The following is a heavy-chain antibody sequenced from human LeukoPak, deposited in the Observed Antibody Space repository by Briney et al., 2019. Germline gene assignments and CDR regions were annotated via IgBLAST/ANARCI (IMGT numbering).Heavy chain of an antibody. J-gene: IGHJ6*03. CDR2: IYYSGST. CDR3: ARHVHGDWRQGWDYYYYYMDV. D-gene: IGHD4-17*01. V-gene: IGHV4-39*01. Sequence: SETLSLTCTVSGGSISSSSYYWGWIRQPPGKGLEWIGSIYYSGSTYHNPSLKSRVTISVDTSKNQFSLKLSSVTAADTAVYYCARHVHGDWRQGWDYYYYYMDVWGKGTTVTISS. CDR1: GGSISSSSYY.